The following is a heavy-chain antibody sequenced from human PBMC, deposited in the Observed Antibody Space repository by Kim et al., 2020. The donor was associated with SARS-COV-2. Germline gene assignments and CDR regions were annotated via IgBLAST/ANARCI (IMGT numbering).Heavy chain of an antibody. CDR3: ARGGGLESTSYYYGMDV. D-gene: IGHD3-16*01. CDR1: GYTFTGYY. V-gene: IGHV1-2*06. Sequence: ASVKVSCKASGYTFTGYYMHWVRQAPGQGLEWMGRINPNSGGTNYAQKFQGRVTMTRDTSISTAYMELSRLRSDDTAVYYCARGGGLESTSYYYGMDVWGQGTTVTVSS. CDR2: INPNSGGT. J-gene: IGHJ6*02.